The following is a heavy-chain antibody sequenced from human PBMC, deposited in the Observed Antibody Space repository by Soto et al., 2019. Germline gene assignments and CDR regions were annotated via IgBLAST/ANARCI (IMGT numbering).Heavy chain of an antibody. Sequence: GGSLRLSCAASGFTFSSYEMNWVRQAPGKGLEWVSYISSSGSTIYYADSVKGRFTISRDNAKNSLYLQMNSLRAEDTAGYYCARATGKTGDSYFDYWGQGTLVTVSS. V-gene: IGHV3-48*03. CDR1: GFTFSSYE. CDR2: ISSSGSTI. CDR3: ARATGKTGDSYFDY. D-gene: IGHD7-27*01. J-gene: IGHJ4*02.